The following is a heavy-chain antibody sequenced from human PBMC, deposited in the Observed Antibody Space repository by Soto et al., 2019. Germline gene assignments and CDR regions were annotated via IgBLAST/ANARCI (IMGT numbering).Heavy chain of an antibody. V-gene: IGHV1-69*08. CDR3: ARDLNHSSTGY. J-gene: IGHJ4*02. CDR2: IIPILGIA. CDR1: GGTFSSYT. D-gene: IGHD6-13*01. Sequence: QVQLVQSGAEVKKPGSSVKVSCKASGGTFSSYTISWVRQAPGQGLEWMGRIIPILGIANYAQKFQGRVTITADKSTSTAYMELSSLRSEDMAVYYCARDLNHSSTGYWGQGTLVTVSS.